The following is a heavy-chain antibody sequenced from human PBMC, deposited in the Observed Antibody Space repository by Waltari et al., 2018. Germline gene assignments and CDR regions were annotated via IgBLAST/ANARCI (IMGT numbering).Heavy chain of an antibody. Sequence: QLQLQESGPGLVKPSETLSLTCTVSGGSSSSSSYYWGWIRQPPGKGLEWIGSIYYSGSTYYNPSLKSRVTISVDTSKNQFSLKLSSVTAADTAVYYCARKNQVNWFDPWGQGTLVTVSS. J-gene: IGHJ5*02. CDR3: ARKNQVNWFDP. CDR2: IYYSGST. CDR1: GGSSSSSSYY. V-gene: IGHV4-39*07.